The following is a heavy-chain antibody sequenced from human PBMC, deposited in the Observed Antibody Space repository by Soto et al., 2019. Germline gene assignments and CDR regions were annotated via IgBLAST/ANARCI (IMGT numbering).Heavy chain of an antibody. CDR1: GFIFSSYA. Sequence: VQLLESGGGLVQPGGSLRLSCAASGFIFSSYAMSWVRQAPGKGLEWVSGLSGSGGSTYYADSVKGRFTISRDKAKNTLFLKMNCLRAEDTAVYYCAKDRITVLGVVIPYPFDPWGQGTLVTVSS. J-gene: IGHJ5*01. V-gene: IGHV3-23*01. D-gene: IGHD3-3*01. CDR3: AKDRITVLGVVIPYPFDP. CDR2: LSGSGGST.